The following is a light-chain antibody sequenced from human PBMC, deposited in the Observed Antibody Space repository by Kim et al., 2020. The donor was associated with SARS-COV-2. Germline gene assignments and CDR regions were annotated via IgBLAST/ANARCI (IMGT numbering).Light chain of an antibody. Sequence: IQLTQSPSSLSTSVGDRVTITCRASQVISSYVAWYQQKPGKAPKLLIYATSTLQTGVPSRFSGSGSETEFTLSISSLQPEDFATYYCQQLDSYPSTFGQGTRLEIK. CDR3: QQLDSYPST. CDR2: ATS. J-gene: IGKJ5*01. V-gene: IGKV1-9*01. CDR1: QVISSY.